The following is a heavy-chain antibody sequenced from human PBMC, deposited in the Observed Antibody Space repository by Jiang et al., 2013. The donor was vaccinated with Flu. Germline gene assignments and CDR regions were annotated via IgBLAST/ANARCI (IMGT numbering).Heavy chain of an antibody. D-gene: IGHD3-10*01. V-gene: IGHV3-23*01. CDR2: ISGSGGGT. CDR3: AKDRRYTYYYGSGSSQGLDY. J-gene: IGHJ4*02. Sequence: LSSCSLWIHLQHLRHEAGSPGVQEGGWSGSSGISGSGGGTYYADSVRGRFTISRDNSKNTLYLQMNSLRAEDTAVYYCAKDRRYTYYYGSGSSQGLDYWGQGTLVTVSS. CDR1: IHLQHLR.